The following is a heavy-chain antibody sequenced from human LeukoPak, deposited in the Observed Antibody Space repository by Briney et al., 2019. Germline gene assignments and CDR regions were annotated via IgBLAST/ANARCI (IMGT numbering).Heavy chain of an antibody. J-gene: IGHJ6*03. V-gene: IGHV3-9*01. CDR2: IGWNSGSI. CDR3: ARASYGDYDYYYYMDV. CDR1: GFTFDEYA. Sequence: GGSLRLSCAASGFTFDEYAMHWVRQAPGKGLEWVSGIGWNSGSIGYADSVKGRFTISRDNSKNTLYLQMNSLRAEDTAVYYCARASYGDYDYYYYMDVWGKGTTVTISS. D-gene: IGHD4-17*01.